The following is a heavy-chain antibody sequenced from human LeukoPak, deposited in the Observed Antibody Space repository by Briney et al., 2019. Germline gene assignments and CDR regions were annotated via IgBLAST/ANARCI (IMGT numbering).Heavy chain of an antibody. Sequence: PGGSLRLSCAASGFTFSSYSMNWVRQAPGKGLEWVSSISSSSYIYYADSVKGRFTISRDNAKNSLYLQMNSLRAEDTAVYYCARAPTRKPFDIWGQGTMVTVSS. CDR1: GFTFSSYS. V-gene: IGHV3-21*01. CDR3: ARAPTRKPFDI. CDR2: ISSSSYI. J-gene: IGHJ3*02. D-gene: IGHD1-14*01.